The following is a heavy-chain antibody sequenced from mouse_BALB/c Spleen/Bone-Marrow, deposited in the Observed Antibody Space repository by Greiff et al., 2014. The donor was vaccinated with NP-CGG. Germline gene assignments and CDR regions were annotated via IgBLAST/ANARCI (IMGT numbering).Heavy chain of an antibody. Sequence: EVQLVESGPGLVKPSQSLSLTCTVPGYSITSDYAWNWIRQFPGNKLEWMGYTSYSGSTGYNPSLKSRISITRDTSKNQFFLQLNSVTTEDTATYYCAIKPYYSWFAYWGQGTLVTVSA. CDR1: GYSITSDYA. J-gene: IGHJ3*01. CDR3: AIKPYYSWFAY. D-gene: IGHD2-10*01. CDR2: TSYSGST. V-gene: IGHV3-2*02.